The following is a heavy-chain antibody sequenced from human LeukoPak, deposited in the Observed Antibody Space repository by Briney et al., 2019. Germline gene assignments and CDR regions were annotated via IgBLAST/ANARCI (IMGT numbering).Heavy chain of an antibody. V-gene: IGHV3-21*01. CDR2: ISSSSSYI. D-gene: IGHD2-2*01. J-gene: IGHJ6*03. Sequence: GGSLRLSCAASGFTFSSYSMNWVRQAPGKGLEWVSSISSSSSYIYYADSVKGRFTISRDNAKNSLYLQMNSLRAEDTAVYYCARDCSSTSCYPYYYYMDVWGKGTTVTVSS. CDR3: ARDCSSTSCYPYYYYMDV. CDR1: GFTFSSYS.